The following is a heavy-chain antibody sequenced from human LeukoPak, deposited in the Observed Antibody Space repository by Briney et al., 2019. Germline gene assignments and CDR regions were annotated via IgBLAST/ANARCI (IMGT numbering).Heavy chain of an antibody. Sequence: SETLSLTCAVYGGSFSGYSWSWVRQPPGKGLEWIGEINHSGSTNYNPSLKSRVTISADTSKNQFSLKLSSVTAADTAVYYCARTTIFGVVIKFDYLGQGTLVTVSS. D-gene: IGHD3-3*01. V-gene: IGHV4-34*01. CDR2: INHSGST. CDR1: GGSFSGYS. J-gene: IGHJ4*02. CDR3: ARTTIFGVVIKFDY.